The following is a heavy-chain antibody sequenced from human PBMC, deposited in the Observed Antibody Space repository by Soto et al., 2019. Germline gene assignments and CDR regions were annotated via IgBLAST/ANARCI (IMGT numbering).Heavy chain of an antibody. CDR1: CFTASRKD. CDR2: SYSGGST. D-gene: IGHD6-19*01. CDR3: ASPGYSSGWYRFDL. V-gene: IGHV3-53*01. J-gene: IGHJ3*01. Sequence: XRWLRRTWFACCFTASRKDMSWVRQAPGKGLEWVSVSYSGGSTYYADSVKGRFTISRDNSKNTLYLQMKSLRAEDTAVYYCASPGYSSGWYRFDLWGQGTMVTVSS.